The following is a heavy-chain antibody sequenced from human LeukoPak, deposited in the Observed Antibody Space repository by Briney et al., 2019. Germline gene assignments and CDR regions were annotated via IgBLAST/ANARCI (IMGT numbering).Heavy chain of an antibody. CDR1: GYTFTSYG. CDR3: ARGGSEIVVVPAAPFDP. D-gene: IGHD2-2*01. J-gene: IGHJ5*02. Sequence: ASVKVSCKASGYTFTSYGISWVRQAPGQGLEWMGWISAYNGNTNYAQKLQGRVTMTTDTSTSTAYMELWSLRSDDTAVYYCARGGSEIVVVPAAPFDPWGQGTLVTVSS. V-gene: IGHV1-18*01. CDR2: ISAYNGNT.